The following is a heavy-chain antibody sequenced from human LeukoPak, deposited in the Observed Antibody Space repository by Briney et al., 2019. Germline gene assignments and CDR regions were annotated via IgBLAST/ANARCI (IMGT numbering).Heavy chain of an antibody. J-gene: IGHJ5*02. Sequence: PGGSLRLSCVASGFIFRSYGIHWDRQAPGKELEGVTFIHCDGSNEYYADFVKGRFTITRDNSKTTVYLQMNSLRAEDTAVYYCAKDGIMHSNGPPEFDPWGQGTLVSVSS. V-gene: IGHV3-30*02. CDR3: AKDGIMHSNGPPEFDP. CDR2: IHCDGSNE. CDR1: GFIFRSYG. D-gene: IGHD3-16*01.